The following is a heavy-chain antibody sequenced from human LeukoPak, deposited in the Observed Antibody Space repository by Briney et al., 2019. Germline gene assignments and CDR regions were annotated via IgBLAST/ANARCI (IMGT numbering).Heavy chain of an antibody. CDR3: ARGEDDIVATSYFDY. Sequence: PGGSLRLSCAASGFTFSSYSMNWVRQAPGKGLEWVSSISSSGSYIYYADSVKGRFTISRDNAKNSLYLQMNSLRAEDTAVYYCARGEDDIVATSYFDYWGQGTLVTVSS. CDR2: ISSSGSYI. D-gene: IGHD5-12*01. CDR1: GFTFSSYS. V-gene: IGHV3-21*01. J-gene: IGHJ4*02.